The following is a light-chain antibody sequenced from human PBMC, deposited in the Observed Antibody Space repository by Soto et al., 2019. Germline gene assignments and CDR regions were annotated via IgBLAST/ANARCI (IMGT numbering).Light chain of an antibody. Sequence: QSVLTQPASVSGSPGQSITISCSGTSSDVGTYNLVSWYQQYPGKAPRLMIYEVTKRPSGVSNRFSGSKSGNTASLTISGLKPEDEADYYCCSYAGSSSSIFGTGTKLTV. CDR1: SSDVGTYNL. V-gene: IGLV2-23*02. J-gene: IGLJ1*01. CDR3: CSYAGSSSSI. CDR2: EVT.